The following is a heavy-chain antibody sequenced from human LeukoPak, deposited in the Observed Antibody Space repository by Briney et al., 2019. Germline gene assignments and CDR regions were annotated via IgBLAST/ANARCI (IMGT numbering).Heavy chain of an antibody. D-gene: IGHD5-18*01. CDR1: GGSISSYY. J-gene: IGHJ4*02. V-gene: IGHV4-59*01. Sequence: SETLSLTCTVSGGSISSYYWSWIRQPPGKGLEWIGYIYYSGSTNYNPSLKSRVTISVDTSKNQFSLKLSSVTAADTAVYYCATLRDTAMVNGLDYWGQGTLVTVSS. CDR2: IYYSGST. CDR3: ATLRDTAMVNGLDY.